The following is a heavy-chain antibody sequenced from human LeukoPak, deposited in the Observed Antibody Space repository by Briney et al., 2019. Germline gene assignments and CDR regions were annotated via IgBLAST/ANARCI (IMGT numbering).Heavy chain of an antibody. V-gene: IGHV3-13*05. D-gene: IGHD2-15*01. CDR1: GFTFSSYD. Sequence: GGSLRLSCAASGFTFSSYDMHWVRQATGKGLEWVSAIGTAGDPYYPGSVKGRFTISRENAKNSLYLQMNSLRAGDTAVYYCARPNCSGGSCFPDAFDIWGQGTMVTVSS. CDR3: ARPNCSGGSCFPDAFDI. CDR2: IGTAGDP. J-gene: IGHJ3*02.